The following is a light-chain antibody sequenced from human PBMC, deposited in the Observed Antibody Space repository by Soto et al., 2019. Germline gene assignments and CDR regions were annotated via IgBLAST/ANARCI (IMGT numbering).Light chain of an antibody. Sequence: DIRMNQSPSSLSASVGERPPITSRASRGISNSLAWYQQTSGKAKKLLLRGASSLHRGVPSRFSGGGAGTEFTLTISSLQPEEFATYYCQQTSAFPRTFGKGTKVAIK. V-gene: IGKV1-12*01. CDR3: QQTSAFPRT. CDR1: RGISNS. J-gene: IGKJ4*01. CDR2: GAS.